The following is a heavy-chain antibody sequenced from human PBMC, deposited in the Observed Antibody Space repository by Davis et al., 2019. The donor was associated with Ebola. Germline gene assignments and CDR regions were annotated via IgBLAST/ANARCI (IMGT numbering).Heavy chain of an antibody. CDR2: IYYSGST. Sequence: SETLSLTCTVSGGSISSYYWSWIRQPPGKGLEWIGYIYYSGSTNYNPSLKSRVTISVDTSKNQFSLKLSSVTAADTAVYYCARAQLGIYDYWGQGTLVTVSS. V-gene: IGHV4-59*01. J-gene: IGHJ4*02. CDR3: ARAQLGIYDY. D-gene: IGHD7-27*01. CDR1: GGSISSYY.